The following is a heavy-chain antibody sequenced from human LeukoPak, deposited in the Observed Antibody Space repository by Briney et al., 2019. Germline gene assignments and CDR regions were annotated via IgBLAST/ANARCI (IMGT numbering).Heavy chain of an antibody. V-gene: IGHV1-2*02. CDR1: GYTFTGYC. CDR3: ARGERWLQFGAFDI. Sequence: ASVKVSCKASGYTFTGYCMHWVRQATGQGLEWMGWINPNSGGTNYAQKFQGRVTMTRDTSISTAYMELSRLRSDDTAVYYCARGERWLQFGAFDIWGQGTMVTVSS. J-gene: IGHJ3*02. D-gene: IGHD5-24*01. CDR2: INPNSGGT.